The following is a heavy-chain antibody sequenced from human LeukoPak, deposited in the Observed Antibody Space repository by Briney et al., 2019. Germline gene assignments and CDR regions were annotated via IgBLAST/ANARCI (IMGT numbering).Heavy chain of an antibody. CDR2: ISWNSGSI. J-gene: IGHJ3*02. CDR1: GFTFDDYA. Sequence: PGRSLRLSCAASGFTFDDYAMHWVRQAPGKGLERVSGISWNSGSIGYADSVKGRFTISRDNAKNSLYLQMNSLRAEDTALYYCAKDMDNWNYVIGDAFDIWGQGTMVTVSS. D-gene: IGHD1-7*01. CDR3: AKDMDNWNYVIGDAFDI. V-gene: IGHV3-9*01.